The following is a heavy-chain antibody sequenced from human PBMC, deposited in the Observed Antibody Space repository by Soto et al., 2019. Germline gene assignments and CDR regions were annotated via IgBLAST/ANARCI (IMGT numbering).Heavy chain of an antibody. Sequence: PGGSLRLSCAASGFTFSSYAMHWVRQAPGKGVEWGAVISYDGSNKYYADCVKGRFTISRDNSKNTLYLQMNSLRAEDTAVYYCARDAYYDFWSGSNDYWGQGTLVTVSS. CDR1: GFTFSSYA. CDR3: ARDAYYDFWSGSNDY. D-gene: IGHD3-3*01. CDR2: ISYDGSNK. V-gene: IGHV3-30-3*01. J-gene: IGHJ4*02.